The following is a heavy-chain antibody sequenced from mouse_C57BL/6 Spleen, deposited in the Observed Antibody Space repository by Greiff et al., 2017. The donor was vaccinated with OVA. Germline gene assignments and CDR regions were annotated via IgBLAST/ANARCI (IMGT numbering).Heavy chain of an antibody. V-gene: IGHV1-52*01. J-gene: IGHJ4*01. Sequence: QVQLKQPGAELVRPGSSVKLSCKASGYTFTSYWMHWVKQRPIQGLEWIGNIDPSDSETHYNQKFKDKATLTVDKSTSTAYMQQISLTSEDSAVYYCARRGSDDYDGACYAMDYWGQGTSVTVSS. D-gene: IGHD2-4*01. CDR1: GYTFTSYW. CDR3: ARRGSDDYDGACYAMDY. CDR2: IDPSDSET.